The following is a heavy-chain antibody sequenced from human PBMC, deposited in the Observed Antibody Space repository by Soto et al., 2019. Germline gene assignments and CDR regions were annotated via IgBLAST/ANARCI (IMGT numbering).Heavy chain of an antibody. CDR2: VYHSGIT. J-gene: IGHJ5*02. D-gene: IGHD1-20*01. Sequence: QVQLQESGPGLVKPSQTLSLTCSVSGGSINSGGYFWSWIRQHPGKGLECIGYVYHSGITYYNPSLKSRVTISVDTSKNEFSLQLRSVTAADTAVYFCSCFHNTSPGWFDPWGQGTLVTVSS. CDR1: GGSINSGGYF. V-gene: IGHV4-31*03. CDR3: SCFHNTSPGWFDP.